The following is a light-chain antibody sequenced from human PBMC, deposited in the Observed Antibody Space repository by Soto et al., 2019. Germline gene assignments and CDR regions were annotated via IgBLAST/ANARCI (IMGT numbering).Light chain of an antibody. CDR2: GAS. Sequence: EIVLTQSPGTLSLSPGERATLSCRASQSVSSSYLAWYQQKPGQAPRLLIYGASSRATGIPDRFSGSGSGTDFPLTLSRLEPEDFAVYYCQQYGSSLFTFGPRTKVDIK. CDR3: QQYGSSLFT. CDR1: QSVSSSY. V-gene: IGKV3-20*01. J-gene: IGKJ3*01.